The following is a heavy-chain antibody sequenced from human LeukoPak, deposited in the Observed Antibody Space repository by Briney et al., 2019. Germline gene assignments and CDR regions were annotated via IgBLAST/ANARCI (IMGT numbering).Heavy chain of an antibody. D-gene: IGHD3-3*02. CDR3: VRELGAPAAGAFDI. Sequence: GGSLRLSCAASGFTFSNSYMSWVRQAPGKGLEWVSSMGSSGTNGYYADSVKGRFIISRDNAKNSLFLQMNSLRAEDSALYYCVRELGAPAAGAFDIWGQGTLVAVSS. CDR1: GFTFSNSY. J-gene: IGHJ3*02. V-gene: IGHV3-21*01. CDR2: MGSSGTNG.